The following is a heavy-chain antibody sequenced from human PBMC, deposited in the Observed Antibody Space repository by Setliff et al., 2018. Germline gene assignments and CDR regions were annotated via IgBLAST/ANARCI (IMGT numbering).Heavy chain of an antibody. V-gene: IGHV1-46*01. Sequence: ASVKVSCKATGYTLSRHYMHWVRQAPGQGLEWMGIINPGGGSASIVQKFQGRVTMTSDTSTSTVYLDLSGLTSEDTVVYYCARAGVAATARKGLLEYWGQGTLVTVSS. D-gene: IGHD6-13*01. CDR1: GYTLSRHY. CDR2: INPGGGSA. CDR3: ARAGVAATARKGLLEY. J-gene: IGHJ1*01.